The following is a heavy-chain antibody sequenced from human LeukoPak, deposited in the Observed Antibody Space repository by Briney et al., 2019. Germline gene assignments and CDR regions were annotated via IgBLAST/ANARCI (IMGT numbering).Heavy chain of an antibody. CDR3: ARVSFQYYYYYYYMDV. J-gene: IGHJ6*03. CDR1: GGSFSGYY. D-gene: IGHD2-21*01. Sequence: PSETLPLTCAVYGGSFSGYYWSWIRQPPGKGLEWIGEINHSGSTNYNPSLKSRVTISVDTSKNQFSLKLSSVTAADTAVYYCARVSFQYYYYYYYMDVWGKGTTVTVSS. V-gene: IGHV4-34*01. CDR2: INHSGST.